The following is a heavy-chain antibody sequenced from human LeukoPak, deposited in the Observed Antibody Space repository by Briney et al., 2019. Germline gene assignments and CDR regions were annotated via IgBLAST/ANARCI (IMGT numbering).Heavy chain of an antibody. V-gene: IGHV3-48*03. CDR3: VRGAHDFDH. J-gene: IGHJ4*02. CDR2: IGTGTTI. Sequence: GGSLRLSCAASGFSFSGYEMNWVRQAPGEGLEWVSYIGTGTTIYYADSVKGRFTISRDNAKKSLYLQMDSLRAEDTAVYYCVRGAHDFDHWGQGILVTVSS. CDR1: GFSFSGYE.